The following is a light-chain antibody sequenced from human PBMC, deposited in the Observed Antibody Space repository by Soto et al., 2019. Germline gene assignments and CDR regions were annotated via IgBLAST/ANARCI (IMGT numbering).Light chain of an antibody. J-gene: IGLJ1*01. CDR3: SSYTSSSRYV. CDR2: DVS. V-gene: IGLV2-14*01. Sequence: QSALTQPASGSGSPGQSITISCTGTSSDVGGYNYVSWYQQHPGKAPKLMIYDVSNRPSGVSNRFSGSKSGNTASLTISGLQAEDEADYYCSSYTSSSRYVFGTGTRSPS. CDR1: SSDVGGYNY.